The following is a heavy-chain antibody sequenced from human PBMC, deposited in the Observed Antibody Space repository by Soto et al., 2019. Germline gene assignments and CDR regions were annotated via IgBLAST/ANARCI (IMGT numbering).Heavy chain of an antibody. J-gene: IGHJ5*02. CDR2: IIPLFGTT. V-gene: IGHV1-69*01. D-gene: IGHD6-13*01. CDR3: ARAAIHGSSCYFWFDP. CDR1: GGTFSRHA. Sequence: QVQLVQSGSEVKMPGSSVKVSCKTSGGTFSRHAINWVRQAPGQGLEWMGGIIPLFGTTNYAQKFKGRFTISADESTSTAYMELSSLTSEDAAVYYCARAAIHGSSCYFWFDPWGQGTLVPVSS.